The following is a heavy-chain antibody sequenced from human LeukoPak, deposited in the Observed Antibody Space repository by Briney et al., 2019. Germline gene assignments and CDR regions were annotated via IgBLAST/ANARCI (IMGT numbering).Heavy chain of an antibody. CDR1: GGTFSNYA. CDR2: IITNYGTT. Sequence: GASVKVSCTASGGTFSNYAISWVRQAPGQGLEWMGGIITNYGTTNYAQKYQGRVTITADESTTTVYMELSSPRSEDTAVYYCARPRTYYDFWRGYPPFDYWGQGTLVTVSS. CDR3: ARPRTYYDFWRGYPPFDY. V-gene: IGHV1-69*13. D-gene: IGHD3-3*01. J-gene: IGHJ4*02.